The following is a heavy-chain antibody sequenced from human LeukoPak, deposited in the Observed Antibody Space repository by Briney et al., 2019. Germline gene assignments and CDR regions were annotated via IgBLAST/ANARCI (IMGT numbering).Heavy chain of an antibody. CDR1: GYTFNTYG. V-gene: IGHV1-18*01. CDR2: ISTYNGDT. Sequence: ASVKVSCKASGYTFNTYGISWVRQAPGQGLEWMGWISTYNGDTNYVQSHQGRVTLTTDTSTRTAYMELMSLRSDDTAVYYCLRDAQRPRLTPDYWGQGTLVTVSS. D-gene: IGHD6-25*01. J-gene: IGHJ4*02. CDR3: LRDAQRPRLTPDY.